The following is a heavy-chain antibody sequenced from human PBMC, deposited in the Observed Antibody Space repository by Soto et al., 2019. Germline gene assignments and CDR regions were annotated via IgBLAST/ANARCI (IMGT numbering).Heavy chain of an antibody. CDR1: GFSFSTSW. D-gene: IGHD5-18*01. V-gene: IGHV3-7*03. Sequence: EAQLVESGGGLVQPGGSLRLSCVVSGFSFSTSWMGWVRQAPGNGMEWVATINQDGSETHYVDSVKGRFTISRESAMNSVSLQMNSLRAEDTAVYYCARDTLWNTAMGVFDHWGQGTLVTVSS. CDR2: INQDGSET. CDR3: ARDTLWNTAMGVFDH. J-gene: IGHJ4*02.